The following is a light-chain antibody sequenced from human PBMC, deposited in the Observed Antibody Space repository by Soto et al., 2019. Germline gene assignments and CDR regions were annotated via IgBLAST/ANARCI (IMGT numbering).Light chain of an antibody. CDR2: GAS. CDR3: LQHNTFPYS. V-gene: IGKV1-17*01. CDR1: QDIRYD. J-gene: IGKJ3*01. Sequence: DIQMTQSPSSLSASVGDRVTITCRASQDIRYDLGWFQQKPGKAPKRLIIGASRLESGVPARFNDSGSGTEFTLTISSLQPDDFASYDCLQHNTFPYSFGPGTRVDLK.